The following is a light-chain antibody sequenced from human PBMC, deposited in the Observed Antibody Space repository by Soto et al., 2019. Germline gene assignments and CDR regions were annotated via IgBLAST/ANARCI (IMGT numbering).Light chain of an antibody. Sequence: DIQMTQSPSTLSASVGDRVTITCRASQSISSWLAWYQQKPGKAPKLLIYKASSLESGVPSRFSGSGSGTEFTPTISSLQPNDFATYVCQQYNSYFWTFGQGTKVEIK. J-gene: IGKJ1*01. CDR3: QQYNSYFWT. V-gene: IGKV1-5*03. CDR2: KAS. CDR1: QSISSW.